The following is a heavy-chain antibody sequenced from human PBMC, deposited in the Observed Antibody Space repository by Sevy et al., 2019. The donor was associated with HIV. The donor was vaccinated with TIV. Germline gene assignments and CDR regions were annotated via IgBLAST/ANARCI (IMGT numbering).Heavy chain of an antibody. D-gene: IGHD1-1*01. V-gene: IGHV3-23*01. Sequence: GGSLRLSCAASGFTFSSYAMRWVRQAPGKGLEWVSGISGSGGSTYYADSVKGRFTISRDNSKNTLYMQMNSLRAEDTAVYYCAKDGKKRSATGDFDCWGQGTLVTASS. J-gene: IGHJ4*02. CDR2: ISGSGGST. CDR1: GFTFSSYA. CDR3: AKDGKKRSATGDFDC.